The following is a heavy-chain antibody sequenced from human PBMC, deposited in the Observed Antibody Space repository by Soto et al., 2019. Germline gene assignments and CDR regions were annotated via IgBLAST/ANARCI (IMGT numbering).Heavy chain of an antibody. Sequence: GGSLSLSCAASGFTFSSYGMHWVRQAPGKGLEWVAVIWYDGSNKYYADSVKGRFTISRDNSKNTLYLQMNSLRAEDTAVYYCARAGDYAIVSFDYWGQGTMVTVSS. J-gene: IGHJ4*02. CDR1: GFTFSSYG. CDR2: IWYDGSNK. D-gene: IGHD4-17*01. V-gene: IGHV3-33*01. CDR3: ARAGDYAIVSFDY.